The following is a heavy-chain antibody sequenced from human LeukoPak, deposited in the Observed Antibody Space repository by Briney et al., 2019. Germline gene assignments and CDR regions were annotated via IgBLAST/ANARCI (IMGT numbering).Heavy chain of an antibody. CDR1: GFTFDDYA. CDR3: AKAKEALDY. J-gene: IGHJ4*02. V-gene: IGHV3-9*01. Sequence: GGSLRLSCAASGFTFDDYAMHWVRQAPGKGLEWVSGISWNSGSIGYADSVKGRFTISRDNAKNSLYLQMNSLRAEDTALYYCAKAKEALDYWGQGTLVTVSS. CDR2: ISWNSGSI.